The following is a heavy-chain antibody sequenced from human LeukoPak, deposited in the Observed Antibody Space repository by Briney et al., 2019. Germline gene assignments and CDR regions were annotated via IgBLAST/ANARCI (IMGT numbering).Heavy chain of an antibody. Sequence: ASVKVSCKASGGTFSSYAISWVRQAPGQGLEWMGRIIPIFGTANYAQKFQGRVTITTDESTSTAYMELSSLRSEDTAVYYCAREGRGYSYGYRGQGTLVTVSS. V-gene: IGHV1-69*05. CDR2: IIPIFGTA. CDR3: AREGRGYSYGY. D-gene: IGHD5-18*01. CDR1: GGTFSSYA. J-gene: IGHJ4*02.